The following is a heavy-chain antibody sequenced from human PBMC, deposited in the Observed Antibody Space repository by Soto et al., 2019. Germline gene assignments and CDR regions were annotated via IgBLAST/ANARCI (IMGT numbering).Heavy chain of an antibody. J-gene: IGHJ5*02. Sequence: EVQFVESGGGLVQPGGSLRLSCGTSGFTFSTYDMHWVRQATGKGLEWVSAIASTGLTYYSDSVRGRFTISRENDKNSVYLQMNKLRAMDTAVYYCAGIVGGHIPCGHGTQVTVSP. CDR2: IASTGLT. V-gene: IGHV3-13*01. CDR3: AGIVGGHIP. D-gene: IGHD1-26*01. CDR1: GFTFSTYD.